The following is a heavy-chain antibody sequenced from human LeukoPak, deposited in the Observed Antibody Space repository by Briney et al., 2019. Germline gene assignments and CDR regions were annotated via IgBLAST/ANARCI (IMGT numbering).Heavy chain of an antibody. V-gene: IGHV5-51*01. CDR3: ARLVQFGVVPAPYAY. CDR2: IYPGDSDT. D-gene: IGHD2-2*01. CDR1: GYSFTSYW. J-gene: IGHJ4*02. Sequence: GESLKISCKGSGYSFTSYWIGWVRQMPGKGLEWMGIIYPGDSDTRYSPSFQGQVTISADKSISTAYLQWSSLKASDTAMYYCARLVQFGVVPAPYAYCGQGTLVTVSS.